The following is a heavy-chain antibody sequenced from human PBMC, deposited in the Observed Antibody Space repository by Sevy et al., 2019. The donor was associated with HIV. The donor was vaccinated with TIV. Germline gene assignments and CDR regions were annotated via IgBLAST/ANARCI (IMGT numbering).Heavy chain of an antibody. CDR1: GFTFSIYG. CDR2: IWNDRSNK. J-gene: IGHJ3*02. CDR3: ASLPNNYYDISGSSGDDAFDI. D-gene: IGHD3-22*01. Sequence: GGSLRLSCAAYGFTFSIYGMHWVRQAPGKGLEWVAVIWNDRSNKHYADSVKGRFTISRDNAKNTLYLQMNILRVEETAVYYCASLPNNYYDISGSSGDDAFDIWGQGTRVTVSS. V-gene: IGHV3-33*01.